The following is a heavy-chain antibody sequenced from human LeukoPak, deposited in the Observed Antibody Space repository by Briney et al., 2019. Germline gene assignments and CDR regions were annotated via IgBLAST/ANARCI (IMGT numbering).Heavy chain of an antibody. CDR3: AREFGVVFLDY. CDR1: GFTFSCYG. Sequence: GRSLRLSCAASGFTFSCYGMHWVRQAPGKGLEWVAVISRDGSNKYYADSVKGRFTISRDNSKNTLYLQMNSLRAEDTAVYYCAREFGVVFLDYWGQGTLVTVSS. D-gene: IGHD2-21*01. V-gene: IGHV3-30-3*01. CDR2: ISRDGSNK. J-gene: IGHJ4*02.